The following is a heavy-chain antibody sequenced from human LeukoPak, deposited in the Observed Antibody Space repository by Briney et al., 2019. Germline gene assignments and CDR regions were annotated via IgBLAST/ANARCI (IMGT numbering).Heavy chain of an antibody. V-gene: IGHV1-69*04. CDR1: GGTFSSYA. D-gene: IGHD6-13*01. CDR2: IIPILGIA. CDR3: ATDSSTSYSTHYYYYGMDV. J-gene: IGHJ6*02. Sequence: SVKVSCKASGGTFSSYAISWVRQAPGQGLEWMGRIIPILGIANYAQKFQGRVTITADKSTSTAYMELSSLRSEDTAVYYCATDSSTSYSTHYYYYGMDVWGQGTTATVSS.